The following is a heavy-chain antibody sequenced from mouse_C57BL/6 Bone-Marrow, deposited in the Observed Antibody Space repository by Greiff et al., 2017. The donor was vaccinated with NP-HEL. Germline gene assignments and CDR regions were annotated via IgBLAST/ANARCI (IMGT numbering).Heavy chain of an antibody. J-gene: IGHJ2*01. CDR3: ARLGYYGSSYRDYFDY. D-gene: IGHD1-1*01. V-gene: IGHV7-3*01. Sequence: EVKLVESGGGLVQPGGSLSLSCAASGFTFTDYYMSWVRQPPGKALEWLGFISNKANGYTTESSSSVKGRFTISRDNSKSILYLKMNALRAEDSATYYCARLGYYGSSYRDYFDYWGQGTTLTVSS. CDR1: GFTFTDYY. CDR2: ISNKANGYTT.